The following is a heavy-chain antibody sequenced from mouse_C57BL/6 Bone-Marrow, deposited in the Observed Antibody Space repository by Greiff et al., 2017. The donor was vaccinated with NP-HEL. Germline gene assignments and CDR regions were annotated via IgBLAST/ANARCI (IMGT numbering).Heavy chain of an antibody. J-gene: IGHJ2*01. CDR3: ARGGGTVDFDY. V-gene: IGHV1-63*01. D-gene: IGHD4-1*01. CDR1: GYTFTNYW. Sequence: VKLQESGAELVRPGTSVKMSCKASGYTFTNYWIGWAKQKPGHGLEWIGDIYPGGGYTNYNEKFKGKATLTADKSSSTAYMQFSSLTSEDSAIYYCARGGGTVDFDYWGQGTTLTVSS. CDR2: IYPGGGYT.